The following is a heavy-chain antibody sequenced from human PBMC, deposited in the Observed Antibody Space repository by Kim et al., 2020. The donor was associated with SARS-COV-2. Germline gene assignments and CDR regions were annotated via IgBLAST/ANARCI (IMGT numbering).Heavy chain of an antibody. D-gene: IGHD2-15*01. CDR1: GFTFSSYA. J-gene: IGHJ5*02. V-gene: IGHV3-30*04. CDR2: ISYDGSNK. Sequence: GGSLRLSCAASGFTFSSYAMHWVRQAPGKGLEWVAVISYDGSNKYYADSVKGRFTISRDNSKNTLYLQMNSLRAEDTAVYYCARDRSDIYCSGGSCYSESNWFDPWGQGTLVTVSS. CDR3: ARDRSDIYCSGGSCYSESNWFDP.